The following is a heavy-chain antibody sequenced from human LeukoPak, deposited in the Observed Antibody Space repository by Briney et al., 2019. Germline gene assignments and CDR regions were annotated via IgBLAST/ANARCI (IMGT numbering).Heavy chain of an antibody. D-gene: IGHD6-13*01. Sequence: GGSLRLSCAASGFNFDYYAMHWVRLVPGKGPEWVAGITWNSDSTGYGDSVKGRFIISRDNAQNFLYLEMSSLRAEDTAVYYCASTQQLARPFDYWGQGTLVTVSS. V-gene: IGHV3-9*01. CDR3: ASTQQLARPFDY. CDR1: GFNFDYYA. J-gene: IGHJ4*02. CDR2: ITWNSDST.